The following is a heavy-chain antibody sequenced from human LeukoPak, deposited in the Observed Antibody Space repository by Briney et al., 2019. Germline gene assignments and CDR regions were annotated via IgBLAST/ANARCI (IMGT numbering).Heavy chain of an antibody. CDR1: GGSISSSGYY. J-gene: IGHJ6*02. CDR2: IYYSGST. CDR3: ARLGAYKPPRLTYSYHPLDV. D-gene: IGHD3-16*01. Sequence: SETLSLTCTVSGGSISSSGYYWGWSRQPPGKGLEWIGSIYYSGSTQYNPSLKSRVTISVDTSKNQFSLKLRSVTAADTALYYCARLGAYKPPRLTYSYHPLDVWGQGTTVTVSS. V-gene: IGHV4-39*01.